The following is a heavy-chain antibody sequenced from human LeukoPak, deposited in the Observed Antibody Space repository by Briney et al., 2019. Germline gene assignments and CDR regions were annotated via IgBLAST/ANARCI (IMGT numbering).Heavy chain of an antibody. V-gene: IGHV3-48*01. CDR1: GFTFSDYT. D-gene: IGHD5-18*01. Sequence: GGSLRLSCAASGFTFSDYTMSWVRQPPGKGPEWLAYISSSSSTIYYADSVKGRFTISRDKAKNSLYLQMNSLRAEDTAVYYCARGAFTWILHPYAMDVWGQGTTVTVSS. CDR2: ISSSSSTI. J-gene: IGHJ6*02. CDR3: ARGAFTWILHPYAMDV.